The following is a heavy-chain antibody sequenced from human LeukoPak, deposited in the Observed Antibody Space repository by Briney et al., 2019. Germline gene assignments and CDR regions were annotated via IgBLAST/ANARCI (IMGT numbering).Heavy chain of an antibody. V-gene: IGHV4-39*07. D-gene: IGHD2-2*01. CDR2: IYYSGST. J-gene: IGHJ5*02. CDR1: GGSISSSSYY. Sequence: SETLSLTCTVSGGSISSSSYYWGWIRQPPGKGLEWIGSIYYSGSTYYNPSLKSRVTISVDTSKNQFSLKLSSVTAADTAVYYCAREGPGYCSSTSCYDWFDPWGQGTLVTVSS. CDR3: AREGPGYCSSTSCYDWFDP.